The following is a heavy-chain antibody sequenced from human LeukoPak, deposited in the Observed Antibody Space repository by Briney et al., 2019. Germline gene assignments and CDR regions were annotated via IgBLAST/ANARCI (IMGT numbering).Heavy chain of an antibody. CDR3: ASKSSDHGELRFDY. V-gene: IGHV4-59*01. Sequence: SETLSLTCTMSGDSTNTYFCSWIRQPPGKGLEWIGYVYYTGTTNYNPSLKSRVTISVDTSKNQFSLRLSSVTAADTAVYYCASKSSDHGELRFDYWGQGTLVTVSS. CDR1: GDSTNTYF. CDR2: VYYTGTT. J-gene: IGHJ4*02. D-gene: IGHD4-17*01.